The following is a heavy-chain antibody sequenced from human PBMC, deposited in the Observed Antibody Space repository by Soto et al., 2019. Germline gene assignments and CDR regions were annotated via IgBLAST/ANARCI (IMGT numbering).Heavy chain of an antibody. CDR2: IYYSGST. CDR1: GDSISSSSYY. D-gene: IGHD3-3*01. J-gene: IGHJ5*02. V-gene: IGHV4-39*01. Sequence: PSETLSLTCAVSGDSISSSSYYWGWIRQPPGKGLEWIGSIYYSGSTYYNPSLKSRVTISVDTSKNQFSLKLSSVTAADTAVYYCARPFTTTYYDFWSGKGSWFDPWGQGTLVTVS. CDR3: ARPFTTTYYDFWSGKGSWFDP.